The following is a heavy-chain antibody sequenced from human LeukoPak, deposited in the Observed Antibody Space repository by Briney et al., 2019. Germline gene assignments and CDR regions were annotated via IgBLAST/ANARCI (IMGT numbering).Heavy chain of an antibody. Sequence: GGSLRLSCAASVFSLRTYWMDWVRQAPGGGLVWVSRIYSDGSGTRYADSVKGRFTISRDNAKNTLYLQMSSLRAEDTAVYYCTLEMAAPDAFDIWGQGTMVTVSS. V-gene: IGHV3-74*01. CDR1: VFSLRTYW. D-gene: IGHD5-24*01. J-gene: IGHJ3*02. CDR2: IYSDGSGT. CDR3: TLEMAAPDAFDI.